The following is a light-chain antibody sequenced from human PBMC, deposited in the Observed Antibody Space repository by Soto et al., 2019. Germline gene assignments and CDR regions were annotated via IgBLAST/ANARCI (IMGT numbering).Light chain of an antibody. CDR1: QSVTNN. CDR2: GAF. V-gene: IGKV3-15*01. CDR3: QQYTNWPYT. Sequence: EIMMTQSPATLSVSPGERATLSCRAGQSVTNNLAWYQQKPGQAPRLLIYGAFTRATGIPARFSGSGSGTEFTLTITSLQSEDFAVYYCQQYTNWPYTFGQGAKLEIK. J-gene: IGKJ2*01.